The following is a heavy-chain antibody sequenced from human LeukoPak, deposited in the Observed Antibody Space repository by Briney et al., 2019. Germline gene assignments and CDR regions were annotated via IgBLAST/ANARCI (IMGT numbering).Heavy chain of an antibody. CDR3: ARSFYESSGYYLGY. CDR1: GFTFSSYW. J-gene: IGHJ4*02. CDR2: SNSDGRST. Sequence: QTGGSLRLSCAASGFTFSSYWMHWVRQVPGKGLEWVSRSNSDGRSTTYADSVKGRLTISRDNAKNTLYLQMNSLRAEDTAVYYCARSFYESSGYYLGYWGQGTLVTVSS. V-gene: IGHV3-74*03. D-gene: IGHD3-22*01.